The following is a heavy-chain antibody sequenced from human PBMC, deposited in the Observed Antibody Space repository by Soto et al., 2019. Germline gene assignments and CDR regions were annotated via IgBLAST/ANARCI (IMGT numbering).Heavy chain of an antibody. CDR3: AHIYDSSGYFDY. CDR1: GFSLTTSGVG. D-gene: IGHD3-22*01. Sequence: QITLKESGPTLVKPTQTLTLTCTFSGFSLTTSGVGVGWIRQPPGKALEWLALIYWDDVKSYGPSLKSRLTITKDTSKNQVVLTMTNMDPMDTATYYCAHIYDSSGYFDYWGQGTLVTVSS. J-gene: IGHJ4*02. CDR2: IYWDDVK. V-gene: IGHV2-5*05.